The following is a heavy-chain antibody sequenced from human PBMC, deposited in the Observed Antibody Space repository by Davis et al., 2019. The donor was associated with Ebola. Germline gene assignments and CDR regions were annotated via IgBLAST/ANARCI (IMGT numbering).Heavy chain of an antibody. Sequence: PGGSLRLSCAASGFTFSSYWMGWVRQAPGKGLEWVANIKQDGSEKYYVDSVKGRFTISRDNSKNTLYLQMNSLRAEDTAVYYCAKDLNSAGTTYDLWGRGTLVTVSS. CDR2: IKQDGSEK. D-gene: IGHD4-17*01. V-gene: IGHV3-7*01. CDR1: GFTFSSYW. CDR3: AKDLNSAGTTYDL. J-gene: IGHJ2*01.